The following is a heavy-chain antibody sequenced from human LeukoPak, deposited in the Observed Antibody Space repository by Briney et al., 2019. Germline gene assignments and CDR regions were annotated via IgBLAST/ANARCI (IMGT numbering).Heavy chain of an antibody. CDR1: GFTVSSSS. Sequence: GGSLRLSCAASGFTVSSSSMIWVRQAPGKGLEWVSVIYSDDSTYYIDSVKGRFTVSRDTSKNTLYLQMNSLRAEDTAVYYCAKDEGYCSGGSCLAVSYSYYYYYYMDVWGKGTTVTVSS. CDR3: AKDEGYCSGGSCLAVSYSYYYYYYMDV. D-gene: IGHD2-15*01. J-gene: IGHJ6*03. CDR2: IYSDDST. V-gene: IGHV3-53*01.